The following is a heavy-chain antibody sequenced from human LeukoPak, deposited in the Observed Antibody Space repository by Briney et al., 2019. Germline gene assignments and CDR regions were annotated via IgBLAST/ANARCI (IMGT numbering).Heavy chain of an antibody. J-gene: IGHJ3*02. D-gene: IGHD3-10*02. V-gene: IGHV3-30*18. CDR3: AKFFTGEYVRAFDI. CDR2: ISYDGSNK. CDR1: GFTFSSYA. Sequence: PGGSLRLSCAASGFTFSSYAMHWVRQAPGKGLEWVALISYDGSNKYYADSVKGRFTISGDNSKNTQYLQMNSLRAEDTAVYYCAKFFTGEYVRAFDIWGQGTMVTVSS.